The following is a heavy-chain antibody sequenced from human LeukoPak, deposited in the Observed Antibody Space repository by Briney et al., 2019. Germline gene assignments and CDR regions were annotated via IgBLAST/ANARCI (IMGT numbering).Heavy chain of an antibody. CDR2: SSANGGST. Sequence: GGSLRLSCSASGFTFSIRPMHWVRQAPGKGLEYVSGSSANGGSTYYADSVKGRFIISRDNSKNTVYLQMSSLRPEDTAVYYCVTQISGWVYWGQGTLVTVSS. CDR3: VTQISGWVY. D-gene: IGHD6-19*01. J-gene: IGHJ4*02. V-gene: IGHV3-64D*06. CDR1: GFTFSIRP.